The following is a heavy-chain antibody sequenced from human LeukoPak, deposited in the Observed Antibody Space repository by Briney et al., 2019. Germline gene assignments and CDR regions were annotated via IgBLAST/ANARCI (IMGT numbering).Heavy chain of an antibody. CDR2: FDPEEAVT. J-gene: IGHJ4*02. Sequence: GASVKVSCKLSGNTLNELSIHWVRQAPAEGLEWMGGFDPEEAVTKYSQKFQDRVTMTEDTSTDTAYMELRSLTSEDTAVYYCVVPSDDFWSGIDHWGQGTLVTVSS. CDR1: GNTLNELS. CDR3: VVPSDDFWSGIDH. V-gene: IGHV1-24*01. D-gene: IGHD3-3*01.